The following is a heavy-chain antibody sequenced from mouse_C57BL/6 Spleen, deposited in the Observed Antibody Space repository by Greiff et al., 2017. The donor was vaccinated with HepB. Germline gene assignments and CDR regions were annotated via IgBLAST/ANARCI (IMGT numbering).Heavy chain of an antibody. CDR3: ANGDGYLYAMDY. J-gene: IGHJ4*01. CDR1: GYTFTEYT. D-gene: IGHD2-3*01. CDR2: FYPGSGSI. V-gene: IGHV1-62-2*01. Sequence: QVQLQQSGAELVKPGASVKLSCKASGYTFTEYTIHWVKQRSGQGLEWIGWFYPGSGSIKYNEKFKDKATLTADKSSSTVYMELSRLTSEDSAVYCCANGDGYLYAMDYWGQGTSVTVSS.